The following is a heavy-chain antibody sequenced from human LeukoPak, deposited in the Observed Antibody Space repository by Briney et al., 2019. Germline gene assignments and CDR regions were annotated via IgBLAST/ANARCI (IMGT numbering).Heavy chain of an antibody. CDR3: ASDLRGGFDP. J-gene: IGHJ5*02. CDR1: GFTFSSSS. V-gene: IGHV3-21*01. CDR2: ISRSSSYI. Sequence: GGSLRLSCAASGFTFSSSSMNWVRQAPGKGLEWGSSISRSSSYIYYADSVKGRFTISRDNAKNSLYLQMNRLRAEDKAVYYGASDLRGGFDPWGQGTLVTVSS.